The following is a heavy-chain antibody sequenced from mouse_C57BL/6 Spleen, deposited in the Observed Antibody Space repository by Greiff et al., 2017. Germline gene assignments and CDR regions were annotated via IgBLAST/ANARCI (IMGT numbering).Heavy chain of an antibody. J-gene: IGHJ4*01. CDR2: IWSDGST. V-gene: IGHV2-6-1*01. CDR1: GFSLTSYG. Sequence: QVQLKESGPGLVAPSQSLSITCTVSGFSLTSYGVHWVRQPPGKGLEWLVVIWSDGSTTYNSARRSRLSISNDNSKSQVFLKMNSLQADDTAMYYCARHGDYDSYAKGCWGQGTSVTVSS. D-gene: IGHD2-4*01. CDR3: ARHGDYDSYAKGC.